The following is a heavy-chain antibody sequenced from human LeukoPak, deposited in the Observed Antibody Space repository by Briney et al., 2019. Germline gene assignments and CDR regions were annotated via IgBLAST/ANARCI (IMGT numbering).Heavy chain of an antibody. CDR2: TGASSSST. CDR3: ARPYYCTSGADYCYGMDV. Sequence: PGGSLRLSCAGSGFTFSSYAMSWVRQAPGKGLEWVSTTGASSSSTNYADSVKGRFTISRDNSKNTLYLQMNSLRAEDTAAYYCARPYYCTSGADYCYGMDVWGQGTTVTVSS. J-gene: IGHJ6*02. CDR1: GFTFSSYA. V-gene: IGHV3-23*01. D-gene: IGHD3-10*01.